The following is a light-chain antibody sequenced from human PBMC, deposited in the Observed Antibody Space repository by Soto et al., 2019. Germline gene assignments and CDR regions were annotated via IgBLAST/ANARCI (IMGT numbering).Light chain of an antibody. CDR3: SSYTRSSTVV. V-gene: IGLV2-14*03. Sequence: QSALTQPASVSGSPGQSITISCTGTSSDVGAYNYVSWYQHHPGKAPKLLIYDVSHRPSGVSNRFSGSKSGNTASLTISGLQAEDEADYYCSSYTRSSTVVFGGGTQLTVL. CDR2: DVS. J-gene: IGLJ2*01. CDR1: SSDVGAYNY.